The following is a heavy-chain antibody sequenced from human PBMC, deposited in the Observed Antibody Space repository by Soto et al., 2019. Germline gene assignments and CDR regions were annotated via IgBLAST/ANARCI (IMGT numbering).Heavy chain of an antibody. CDR3: ARDLGLDSSGYYPRPLQIDY. CDR2: IWYDGSNK. Sequence: RGALRLSGAATGFTVGSSGMDGVREAPGKGRGWVGVIWYDGSNKYYADSVKGRFTISRDNSKNTLYLQMNSLRAEVTAVYYCARDLGLDSSGYYPRPLQIDYWGQGTLVTVSS. CDR1: GFTVGSSG. D-gene: IGHD3-22*01. J-gene: IGHJ4*02. V-gene: IGHV3-33*01.